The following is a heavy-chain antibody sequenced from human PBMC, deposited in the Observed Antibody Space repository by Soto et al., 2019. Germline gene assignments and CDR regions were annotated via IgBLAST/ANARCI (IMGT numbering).Heavy chain of an antibody. J-gene: IGHJ6*02. CDR1: GFTFSSYG. V-gene: IGHV3-30*03. CDR2: ISYDGSNK. CDR3: AIDLFRGGVRDYDGMDV. D-gene: IGHD2-21*01. Sequence: QVQLVESGGGVVQPGRSLRLSCAASGFTFSSYGLHWVRQAPGKGLEWVAVISYDGSNKYYADSVKGPFTISRDNSKNTLYLQMNSLRAEDTAVYYCAIDLFRGGVRDYDGMDVWGQGTTVTVSS.